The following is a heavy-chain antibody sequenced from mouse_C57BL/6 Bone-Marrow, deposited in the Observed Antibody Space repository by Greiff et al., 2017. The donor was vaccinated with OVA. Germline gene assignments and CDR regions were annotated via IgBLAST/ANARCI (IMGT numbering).Heavy chain of an antibody. V-gene: IGHV7-1*01. J-gene: IGHJ1*03. CDR2: RRNKANDYTT. Sequence: EVNVVESGGGLVQSGRSLRLSCATSGFTFSDFYMEWVRQAPGKGLEWIAARRNKANDYTTEYSASVKGRFIVSRDTSQSILYLQMNALRAEDTAMYYCAREFYYGNYWYCDVCGTGTTVTVSS. CDR3: AREFYYGNYWYCDV. D-gene: IGHD2-1*01. CDR1: GFTFSDFY.